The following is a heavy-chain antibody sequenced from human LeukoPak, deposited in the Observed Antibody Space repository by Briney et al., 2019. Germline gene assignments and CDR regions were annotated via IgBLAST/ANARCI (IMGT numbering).Heavy chain of an antibody. V-gene: IGHV3-23*01. D-gene: IGHD3-9*01. CDR1: GFTFSNYA. CDR3: AKWGDYDVLTGYYESDY. Sequence: GGSLRLSCAASGFTFSNYAMSWVRQAPGKGLEWVSAVSGRDTSTYYTDSVKGRFTISRDNSKNTLYLQMNSLSAEDTAIYYCAKWGDYDVLTGYYESDYWGQGTLVTVSS. J-gene: IGHJ4*02. CDR2: VSGRDTST.